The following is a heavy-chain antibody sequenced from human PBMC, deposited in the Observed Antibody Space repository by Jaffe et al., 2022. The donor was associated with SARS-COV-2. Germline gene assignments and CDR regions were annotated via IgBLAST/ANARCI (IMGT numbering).Heavy chain of an antibody. CDR1: GASISGYY. Sequence: QVQLQESGPGLVRPSETLSLTCTVSGASISGYYWSWSRQPPGKGLEWIGYFFYTGSTNFNPSLKSRVTISVDTSRNQFSLNLSSVTAADTAVYYCSRVGGSGHFDLWGRGTLVTVSS. CDR3: SRVGGSGHFDL. CDR2: FFYTGST. V-gene: IGHV4-59*01. J-gene: IGHJ2*01. D-gene: IGHD3-10*01.